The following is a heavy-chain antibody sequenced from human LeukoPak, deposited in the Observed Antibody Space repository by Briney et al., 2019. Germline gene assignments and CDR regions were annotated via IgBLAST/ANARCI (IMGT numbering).Heavy chain of an antibody. Sequence: ASVKVSCKASGYTFTSYYMHWVRQAPGQGLEWMGIINPSGGSTSYAQKFQGRVTMTRDMSTSTVYMELSSLRSEDTAVYYCARAGRKSRGVDLVRKKETGYYYYMDVWGKGTTVTVSS. CDR2: INPSGGST. J-gene: IGHJ6*03. CDR1: GYTFTSYY. D-gene: IGHD3-10*02. CDR3: ARAGRKSRGVDLVRKKETGYYYYMDV. V-gene: IGHV1-46*01.